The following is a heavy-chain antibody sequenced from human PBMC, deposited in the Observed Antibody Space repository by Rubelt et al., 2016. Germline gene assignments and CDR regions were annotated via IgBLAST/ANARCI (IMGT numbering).Heavy chain of an antibody. J-gene: IGHJ4*02. CDR2: LSGSVGST. D-gene: IGHD3-10*01. CDR1: GFTFSSYA. CDR3: VGITMVRGYY. Sequence: GGLVQPGGSLRLSCAASGFTFSSYAMSWVLQAPGKGLDLVSALSGSVGSTYYADSVKGRFTISRDNSKNTLYLQMNSLRAEDTAVHYCVGITMVRGYYWGQGTMVTVSS. V-gene: IGHV3-23*01.